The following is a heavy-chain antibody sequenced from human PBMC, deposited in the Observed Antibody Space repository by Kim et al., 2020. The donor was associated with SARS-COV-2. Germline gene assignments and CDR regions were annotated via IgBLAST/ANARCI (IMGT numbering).Heavy chain of an antibody. CDR3: ARYYLGYYHFDY. CDR2: IYYNGNT. J-gene: IGHJ4*02. Sequence: SETLSLICTVSGGSVSSGSYYWTWIRQPPGKGLEWIGYIYYNGNTNYNPSLKSRVTISVDTSKNQFSLKLSSVTAADTAIYYCARYYLGYYHFDYWGQGTLV. V-gene: IGHV4-61*01. D-gene: IGHD3-22*01. CDR1: GGSVSSGSYY.